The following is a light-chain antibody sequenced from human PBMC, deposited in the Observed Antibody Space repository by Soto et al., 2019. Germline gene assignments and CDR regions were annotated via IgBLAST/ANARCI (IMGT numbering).Light chain of an antibody. Sequence: EIVMTQSPATLSVSPGERATLSCRVSQSVSSNLAWYQQKPGQAPRLLIYGASTRATDIPARFSGSGSGTEFTLTISSLQSEDFAVYYCQQYNNWPPWTFGHGTKVEIK. CDR1: QSVSSN. J-gene: IGKJ1*01. CDR3: QQYNNWPPWT. V-gene: IGKV3-15*01. CDR2: GAS.